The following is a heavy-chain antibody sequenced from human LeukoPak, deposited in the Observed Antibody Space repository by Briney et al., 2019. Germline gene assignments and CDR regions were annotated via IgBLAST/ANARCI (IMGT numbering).Heavy chain of an antibody. Sequence: ASVKVSCKASGGTFTSYDINWVRQATGQGLEWMGWMNPNSGNTGYAQKFQGRVTITRNTSISTAYMELSSLRSEDTAVYYCARFDCSGGSCYEDYWGQGTLVTVSS. V-gene: IGHV1-8*03. CDR2: MNPNSGNT. CDR3: ARFDCSGGSCYEDY. J-gene: IGHJ4*02. D-gene: IGHD2-15*01. CDR1: GGTFTSYD.